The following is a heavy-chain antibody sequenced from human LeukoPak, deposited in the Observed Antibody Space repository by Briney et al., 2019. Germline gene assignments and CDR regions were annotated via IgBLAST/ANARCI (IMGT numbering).Heavy chain of an antibody. D-gene: IGHD2-8*01. CDR3: ARWGMDYYYMDV. V-gene: IGHV1-2*02. J-gene: IGHJ6*03. CDR2: INPNSGGT. Sequence: ASVKVSCKASGYTFTGYYMHWVRQAPGQGLEWKGWINPNSGGTNYAQKFQGRVTMTRDTSISTAYMELSRLRSDDTAVYYCARWGMDYYYMDVWGKGTTVTVSS. CDR1: GYTFTGYY.